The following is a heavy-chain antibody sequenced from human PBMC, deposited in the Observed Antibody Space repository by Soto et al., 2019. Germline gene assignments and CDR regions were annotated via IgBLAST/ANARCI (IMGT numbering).Heavy chain of an antibody. CDR3: ARGGPMVRGVGFDY. V-gene: IGHV4-34*01. CDR2: INHSGST. J-gene: IGHJ4*02. CDR1: GGSFSGYY. Sequence: QVQLQQWGAGLLKPSETLSLTCAVYGGSFSGYYWSWIRQPPGKGLEWIGEINHSGSTNYNPSLKSRVTISVDTSNNQLSLKLSSVTAADTAVYYCARGGPMVRGVGFDYWGQGTLVTVSS. D-gene: IGHD3-10*01.